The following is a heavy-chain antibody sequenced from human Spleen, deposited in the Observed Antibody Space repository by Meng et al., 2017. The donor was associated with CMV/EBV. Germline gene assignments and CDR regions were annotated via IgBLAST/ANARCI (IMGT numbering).Heavy chain of an antibody. CDR1: GYTFTGYY. Sequence: ASVKVSCKASGYTFTGYYMHWVRQAPGQGLEWMGWINPNSGGTNYAQKFQGRVTMTRDTSISTAYMELSRLRSDDTAVYYCARLSPSYSSSSSVGAFGIWGQGTKVTVSS. CDR3: ARLSPSYSSSSSVGAFGI. CDR2: INPNSGGT. V-gene: IGHV1-2*02. J-gene: IGHJ3*02. D-gene: IGHD6-6*01.